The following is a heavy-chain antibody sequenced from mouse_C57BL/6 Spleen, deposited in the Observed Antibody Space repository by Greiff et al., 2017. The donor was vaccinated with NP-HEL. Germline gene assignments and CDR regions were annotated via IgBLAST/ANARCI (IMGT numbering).Heavy chain of an antibody. J-gene: IGHJ3*01. D-gene: IGHD3-2*02. CDR2: IFPGSGST. V-gene: IGHV1-56*01. CDR1: GYTFTSHW. CDR3: ARGETAQGTFAY. Sequence: QVQLKQSGPELVRPGASVKISCKAPGYTFTSHWMPWVRQRPGQGLAWIGEIFPGSGSTYYNEKFKGKATLTVDTSSSTAYMQLSSLTSEDSAVYFCARGETAQGTFAYWGQGTLVTVSA.